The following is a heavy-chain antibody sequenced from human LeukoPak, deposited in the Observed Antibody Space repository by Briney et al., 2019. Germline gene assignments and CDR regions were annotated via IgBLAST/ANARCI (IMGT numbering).Heavy chain of an antibody. J-gene: IGHJ3*02. CDR1: GGSFSGYY. CDR3: AKDLNGGTPPIDHAFDI. V-gene: IGHV4-34*01. Sequence: PSETLSLTCAVYGGSFSGYYWSWIRQPPGKGLEWIGEINHSGSTNYNPSLKSRVTISVDTSKNQFSLKLSSVTAADTAVYYCAKDLNGGTPPIDHAFDIWGQGTMVTVSS. CDR2: INHSGST. D-gene: IGHD4-23*01.